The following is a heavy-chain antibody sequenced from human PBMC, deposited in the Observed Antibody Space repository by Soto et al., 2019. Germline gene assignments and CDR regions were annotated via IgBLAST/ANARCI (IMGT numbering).Heavy chain of an antibody. J-gene: IGHJ4*02. Sequence: PSETLSLTCTVSGGSTINYYWIWIRQSPGRGLEWIGNIYSSGNTKYNPSLGSRVTISIDTPKNQLSLKLNSVTAADTAVYYCARGSPPRAAIPDYWGPGTLLTVSS. D-gene: IGHD6-13*01. V-gene: IGHV4-59*01. CDR2: IYSSGNT. CDR3: ARGSPPRAAIPDY. CDR1: GGSTINYY.